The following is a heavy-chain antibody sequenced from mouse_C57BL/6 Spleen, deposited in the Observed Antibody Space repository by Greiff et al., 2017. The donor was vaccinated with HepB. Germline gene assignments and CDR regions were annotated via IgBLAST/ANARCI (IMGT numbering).Heavy chain of an antibody. V-gene: IGHV1-69*01. CDR1: GYTFTSYW. Sequence: VQLQQPGAELVMPGASVKLSCKASGYTFTSYWIHWVKQRPGQGLEWIGEIDPSDSYTNYNQKFKGKSTLTVDKSSSTAYMQLSSLTSEDSAVYYCVIYYGNYVPYFDVWGTGTTVTVSS. CDR3: VIYYGNYVPYFDV. CDR2: IDPSDSYT. J-gene: IGHJ1*03. D-gene: IGHD2-1*01.